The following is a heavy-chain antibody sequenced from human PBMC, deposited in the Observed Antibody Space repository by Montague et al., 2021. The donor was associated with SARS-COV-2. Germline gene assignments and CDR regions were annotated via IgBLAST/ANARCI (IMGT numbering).Heavy chain of an antibody. CDR2: ISDSGST. J-gene: IGHJ4*02. CDR3: ARKGSGGSDLAY. D-gene: IGHD3-10*01. Sequence: SETLSPTCTVSGGSISSFYWSWFRQPPGKGLEWIGYISDSGSTNYNPSLTSRVSMSVDKSWNQFSLRLTSVTAADTAIYYCARKGSGGSDLAYWGQGTLVTVSS. CDR1: GGSISSFY. V-gene: IGHV4-59*12.